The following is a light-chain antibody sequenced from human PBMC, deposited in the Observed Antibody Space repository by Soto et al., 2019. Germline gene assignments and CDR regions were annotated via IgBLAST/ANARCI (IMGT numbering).Light chain of an antibody. Sequence: SYELTQPPSVSVAPGKTARITCGGNNIGSKSVHWYQQKPGQAPVLVIYYDSDRPSGIPERFSGSNSGNTATLTISRVEAGDEAAYYCQVWDSSSDHPWVFGGGTKLTVL. CDR2: YDS. V-gene: IGLV3-21*04. CDR1: NIGSKS. J-gene: IGLJ3*02. CDR3: QVWDSSSDHPWV.